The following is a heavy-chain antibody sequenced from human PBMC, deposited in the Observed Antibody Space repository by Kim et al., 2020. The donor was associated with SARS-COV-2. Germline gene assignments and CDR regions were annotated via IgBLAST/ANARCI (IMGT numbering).Heavy chain of an antibody. V-gene: IGHV5-51*01. Sequence: PSFQGQVTISADKSISTAYLQWSSLKASDTAMYYCARGFTVAGSTYYFDYWGQGTLVTVSS. D-gene: IGHD6-19*01. CDR3: ARGFTVAGSTYYFDY. J-gene: IGHJ4*02.